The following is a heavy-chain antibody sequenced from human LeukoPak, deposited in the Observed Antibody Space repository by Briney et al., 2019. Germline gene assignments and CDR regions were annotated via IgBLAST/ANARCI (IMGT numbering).Heavy chain of an antibody. Sequence: SETLSLTCTVSGGSISSGGYYWSWIRQHPGKGLEWIGYIYYSGSTYYNPSLKSRVTISVDTSKNQFSLKLSSVTAADTAVYYCARDLARYCSGGSCYGFGYWGQGTLVTVSS. V-gene: IGHV4-31*03. J-gene: IGHJ4*02. CDR2: IYYSGST. CDR1: GGSISSGGYY. D-gene: IGHD2-15*01. CDR3: ARDLARYCSGGSCYGFGY.